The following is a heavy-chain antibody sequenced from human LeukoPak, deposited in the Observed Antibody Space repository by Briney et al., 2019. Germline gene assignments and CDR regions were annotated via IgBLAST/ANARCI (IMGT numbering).Heavy chain of an antibody. Sequence: GGSLRLSCAASGFTFSGSGMSWVRQAPGKGLEWISSSGDSDGSTYYADSLKGRFTISRDNSKNTLYLEMNNLRAEDTAVYYCAKGGCRGTCNPLAYWGQGALVTVSP. J-gene: IGHJ4*02. CDR2: SGDSDGST. CDR3: AKGGCRGTCNPLAY. D-gene: IGHD2-15*01. CDR1: GFTFSGSG. V-gene: IGHV3-23*01.